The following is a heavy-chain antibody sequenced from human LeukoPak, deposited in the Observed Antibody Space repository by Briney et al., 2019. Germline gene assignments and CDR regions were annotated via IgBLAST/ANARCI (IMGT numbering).Heavy chain of an antibody. Sequence: ASVKVSCKASGYNFTTYAMNWVRQAPGQGLEWMGWINTNTGTPTYAQGCTGRFVFSLDTSVSTAYLQISSLKAEDTAVYYCARLVAATFGAFDIWGQGTMVTVSS. D-gene: IGHD2-15*01. J-gene: IGHJ3*02. V-gene: IGHV7-4-1*02. CDR1: GYNFTTYA. CDR2: INTNTGTP. CDR3: ARLVAATFGAFDI.